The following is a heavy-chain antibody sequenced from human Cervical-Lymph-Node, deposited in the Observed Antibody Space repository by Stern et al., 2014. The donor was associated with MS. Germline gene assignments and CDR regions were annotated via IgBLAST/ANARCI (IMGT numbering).Heavy chain of an antibody. CDR3: ARPRTDGYNLHAFDF. J-gene: IGHJ3*01. D-gene: IGHD5-24*01. Sequence: VQLVESRAEVKKPGSSVKVSCKASGNTFSIYAISWVRQAPGRGLEWMAGIIPIRATTIYAQKFQGRVTITADESTSTVYMELNSLISEDTAVYYCARPRTDGYNLHAFDFWGQGTMVTVSS. CDR2: IIPIRATT. CDR1: GNTFSIYA. V-gene: IGHV1-69*01.